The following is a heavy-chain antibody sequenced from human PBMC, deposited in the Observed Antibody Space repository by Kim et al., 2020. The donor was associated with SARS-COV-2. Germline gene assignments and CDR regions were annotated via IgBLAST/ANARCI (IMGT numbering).Heavy chain of an antibody. Sequence: GESLKISCTGSGDTFDNHYIAWVRQMPGKGLEWLGIIYPYDSDTKYSPSFEGRVTFSVDRSLKTAYLQWDSLQASDTAIYFCARRPSEIAATIIGANWFD. CDR3: ARRPSEIAATIIGANWFD. CDR1: GDTFDNHY. CDR2: IYPYDSDT. V-gene: IGHV5-51*01. J-gene: IGHJ5*01. D-gene: IGHD3-10*01.